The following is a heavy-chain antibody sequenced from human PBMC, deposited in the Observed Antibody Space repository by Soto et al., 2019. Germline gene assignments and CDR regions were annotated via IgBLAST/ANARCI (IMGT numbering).Heavy chain of an antibody. Sequence: EVQLLESGGGLIEPGGSLRLSCAASEFTFRSYAMSWVRQAPGEGLEWVSAISDIGDITYYADSVKGRFTISRDNSENTLFLQMDSLRPEDTAVYFCAKDYSYDSSGVLDYWGQGTLVTVSS. CDR1: EFTFRSYA. CDR2: ISDIGDIT. CDR3: AKDYSYDSSGVLDY. J-gene: IGHJ4*02. V-gene: IGHV3-23*01. D-gene: IGHD3-22*01.